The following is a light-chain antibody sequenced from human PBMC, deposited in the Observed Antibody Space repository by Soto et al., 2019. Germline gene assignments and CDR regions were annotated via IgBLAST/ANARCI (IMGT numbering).Light chain of an antibody. CDR1: QTISNY. CDR3: QQSYSPPPIT. J-gene: IGKJ5*01. Sequence: DIQMTQSPSSLSASVGDIVTITCRASQTISNYLNWYQKKPGKAPKLLIYGASTLQRGVPPRFSGSGSGTDFTLTIAGLQPEDSATYFCQQSYSPPPITFGQGTRLEIK. CDR2: GAS. V-gene: IGKV1-39*01.